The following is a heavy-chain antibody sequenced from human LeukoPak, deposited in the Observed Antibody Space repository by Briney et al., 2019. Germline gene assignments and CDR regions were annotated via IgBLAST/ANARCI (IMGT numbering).Heavy chain of an antibody. V-gene: IGHV1-18*01. CDR1: GYTFTSYG. D-gene: IGHD3-3*01. J-gene: IGHJ3*02. CDR2: ISAYNGNT. Sequence: ASVKVSCKASGYTFTSYGISWVRQAPGQGLEWMGWISAYNGNTNYAQKLQGRVTMTTDTSTSTAYMELRGLRSDDTAVYYCARDLEVFGAPTGAFDIWGQGTMVTVSS. CDR3: ARDLEVFGAPTGAFDI.